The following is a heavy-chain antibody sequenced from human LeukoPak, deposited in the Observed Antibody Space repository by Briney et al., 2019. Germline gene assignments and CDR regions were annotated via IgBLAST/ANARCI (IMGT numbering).Heavy chain of an antibody. CDR1: GFTFSSYW. J-gene: IGHJ3*02. D-gene: IGHD3/OR15-3a*01. CDR3: ARDRDWHDAFDI. CDR2: INSDGSST. V-gene: IGHV3-74*01. Sequence: GGSLRLSCAASGFTFSSYWMHWVRQAPGKGLVWVSRINSDGSSTSYADSVKGRFTISRDSSKNTLYLQMNSLRAEDTAVYYCARDRDWHDAFDIWGQGTMVTVSS.